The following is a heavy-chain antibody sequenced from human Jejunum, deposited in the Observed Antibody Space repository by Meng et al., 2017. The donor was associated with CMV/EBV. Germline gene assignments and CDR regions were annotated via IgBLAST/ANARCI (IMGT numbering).Heavy chain of an antibody. J-gene: IGHJ4*03. CDR2: IFYNGGT. CDR3: ARASSSSWDDVGPFDI. D-gene: IGHD6-13*01. CDR1: GGSISSYY. Sequence: SGGSISSYYWSWIRQPPGKGLECIGYIFYNGGTNYNPSLKSRVTISIDTPKNQFSLKLQSVTAADTAVYYCARASSSSWDDVGPFDIWGQGTLVTVSS. V-gene: IGHV4-59*01.